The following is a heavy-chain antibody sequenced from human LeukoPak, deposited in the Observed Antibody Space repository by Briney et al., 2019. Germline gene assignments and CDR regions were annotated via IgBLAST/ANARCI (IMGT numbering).Heavy chain of an antibody. V-gene: IGHV3-53*01. CDR2: IYSGGNT. Sequence: AGGSLRLSCAASKFTVRNNYMSWVRQSPGKGLEWVSVIYSGGNTYYADSVKCRFAISRDNSKNTLYLQMNSLRAEDTAVYYCARGSDDAFDIWGQGTMVTVSS. CDR1: KFTVRNNY. J-gene: IGHJ3*02. D-gene: IGHD3-3*01. CDR3: ARGSDDAFDI.